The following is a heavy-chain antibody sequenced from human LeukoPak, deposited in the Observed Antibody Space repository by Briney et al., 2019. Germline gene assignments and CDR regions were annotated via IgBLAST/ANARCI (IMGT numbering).Heavy chain of an antibody. CDR2: INHSGST. CDR3: ARGQSWGLDY. D-gene: IGHD7-27*01. J-gene: IGHJ4*02. CDR1: GGSFSGYY. Sequence: PSETLSLTCAVYGGSFSGYYWSWIRQPPGKGLEWIGEINHSGSTNYNPSLKSRVTISVDTSKNQFSLKLSSVTAADTAVYYCARGQSWGLDYWGQGTLVTVSS. V-gene: IGHV4-34*01.